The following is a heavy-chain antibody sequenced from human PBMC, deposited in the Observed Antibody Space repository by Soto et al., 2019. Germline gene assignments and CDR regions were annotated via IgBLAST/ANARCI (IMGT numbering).Heavy chain of an antibody. V-gene: IGHV1-18*01. CDR3: ARVGSSYYYYMDV. D-gene: IGHD3-16*01. CDR1: GDTFTSYG. CDR2: ISAYNGNT. J-gene: IGHJ6*03. Sequence: ASVKVSFKASGDTFTSYGISWVRQAPGQGLEWMGWISAYNGNTNYAQKLQGRVTMTTDTSTSTAYMELRSLRSDDTAVYYCARVGSSYYYYMDVWCKGTTVTVSS.